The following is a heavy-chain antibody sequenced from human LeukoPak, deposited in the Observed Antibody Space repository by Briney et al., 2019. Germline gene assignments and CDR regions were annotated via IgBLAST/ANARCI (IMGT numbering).Heavy chain of an antibody. CDR1: GGTFSSYA. J-gene: IGHJ4*02. CDR3: ARDRGDGYNLMHC. CDR2: IIPIFGTA. V-gene: IGHV1-69*05. Sequence: GASVKVSCKAFGGTFSSYAISWVRQAPGQGLEWMGRIIPIFGTANYAQKFQGRVTITTDESTSTAYMELSSLRSEDTAVYYCARDRGDGYNLMHCWGQGTLVTVSS. D-gene: IGHD5-24*01.